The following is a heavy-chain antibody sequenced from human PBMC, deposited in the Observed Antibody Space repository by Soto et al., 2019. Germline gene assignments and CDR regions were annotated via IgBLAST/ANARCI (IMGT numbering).Heavy chain of an antibody. J-gene: IGHJ5*02. CDR1: GSTFSSYA. D-gene: IGHD6-6*01. V-gene: IGHV3-23*01. Sequence: PGGSLRLSCAASGSTFSSYAMSWVRQAPGKGLEWVSAISGSGGSTYYADSVKGRFTISRDNSKNTLYLQMNSLRAEDTAVYYCAKTSYVGVIAARPKWFDPWGQGTLVTVSS. CDR3: AKTSYVGVIAARPKWFDP. CDR2: ISGSGGST.